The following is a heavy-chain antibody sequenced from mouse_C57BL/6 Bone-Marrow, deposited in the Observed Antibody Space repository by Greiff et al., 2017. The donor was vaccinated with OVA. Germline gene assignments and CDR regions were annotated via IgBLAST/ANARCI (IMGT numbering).Heavy chain of an antibody. Sequence: QVQLQQSGAELVRPGTSVKVSCKASGYAFTNYLIEWVKQRPGQGLEWIGVINPGSGGTNYNEKFKGKATLTADKSSSTAYMQLSSLTSEDSAVYFCARRDYDSPFAYWGQGTLVTVSA. CDR1: GYAFTNYL. D-gene: IGHD2-4*01. V-gene: IGHV1-54*01. CDR2: INPGSGGT. CDR3: ARRDYDSPFAY. J-gene: IGHJ3*01.